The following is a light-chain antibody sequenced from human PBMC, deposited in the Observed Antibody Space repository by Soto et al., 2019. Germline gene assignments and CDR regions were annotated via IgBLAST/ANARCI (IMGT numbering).Light chain of an antibody. CDR1: SSDVGGYNY. V-gene: IGLV2-14*01. J-gene: IGLJ2*01. Sequence: QSALTQPASVSGSPGQSITISCIGTSSDVGGYNYVSWYQQHPGKAPKLMIYDVSNRPSGVSNRFSGSKSGNTASLTISGLQAEDEADYYCSSYTSSSTLENVVFGGGTKLTVL. CDR2: DVS. CDR3: SSYTSSSTLENVV.